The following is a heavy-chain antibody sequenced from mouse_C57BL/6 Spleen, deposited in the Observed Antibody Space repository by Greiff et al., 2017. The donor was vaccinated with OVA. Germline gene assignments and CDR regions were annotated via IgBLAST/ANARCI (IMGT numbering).Heavy chain of an antibody. CDR3: ARLGGSNYWYFDV. CDR2: IYPGGGYT. V-gene: IGHV1-63*01. CDR1: GYTFTNYW. J-gene: IGHJ1*03. D-gene: IGHD1-1*02. Sequence: VQLQQSGAELVRPGTSVKMSCKASGYTFTNYWIGWAKQRPGHGLEWIGDIYPGGGYTNYNEKFKGKATLTADKSSSTAYMQFSSLTSEDSAIYYCARLGGSNYWYFDVWGTGTTVTVSS.